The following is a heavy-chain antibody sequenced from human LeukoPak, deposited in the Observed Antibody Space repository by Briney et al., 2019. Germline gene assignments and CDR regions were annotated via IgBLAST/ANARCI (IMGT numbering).Heavy chain of an antibody. CDR3: ASRPSRGIAVDY. V-gene: IGHV1-2*02. CDR2: INPNSGGT. D-gene: IGHD6-13*01. J-gene: IGHJ4*02. CDR1: GYTFTGYY. Sequence: ASVKVSCKASGYTFTGYYMHWVRQAPGQGLEWMGWINPNSGGTNYALKFQGRVTMTRDTSISTAYMELSRLRSDDTAVYYCASRPSRGIAVDYWGQGTLVTVSS.